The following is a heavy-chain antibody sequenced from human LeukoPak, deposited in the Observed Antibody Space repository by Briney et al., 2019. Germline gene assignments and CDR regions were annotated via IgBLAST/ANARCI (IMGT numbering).Heavy chain of an antibody. V-gene: IGHV4-59*01. CDR1: GGSTSSYY. CDR2: IYYSGNT. J-gene: IGHJ6*02. D-gene: IGHD3-10*01. CDR3: ARDGGSGSYYNSRYYYGMDV. Sequence: SETLSLTCTVSGGSTSSYYWSWIRQPPGKGLEWIGYIYYSGNTNYNPSLKSRVTISVDTTTNQFSLKLSSVTGEDTAVYYCARDGGSGSYYNSRYYYGMDVWGQGTTVTVSS.